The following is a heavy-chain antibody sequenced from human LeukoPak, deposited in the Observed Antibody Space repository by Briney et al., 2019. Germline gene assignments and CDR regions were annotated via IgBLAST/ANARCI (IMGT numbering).Heavy chain of an antibody. V-gene: IGHV4-38-2*02. Sequence: PSETLSLTCTVSAYSIDSGYYWGWIRQPPGMRLEWIGSIHHSGNNYYNPSLKSRVTISMDTSKNQFSLRLNSVTAADTAVYYCARDVHGRDYYYYYVDVWGKGTTVTVSS. J-gene: IGHJ6*03. CDR2: IHHSGNN. D-gene: IGHD1-26*01. CDR3: ARDVHGRDYYYYYVDV. CDR1: AYSIDSGYY.